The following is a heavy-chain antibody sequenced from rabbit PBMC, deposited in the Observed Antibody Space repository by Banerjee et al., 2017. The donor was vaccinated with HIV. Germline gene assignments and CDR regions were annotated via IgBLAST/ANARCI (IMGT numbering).Heavy chain of an antibody. J-gene: IGHJ6*01. D-gene: IGHD1-1*01. CDR3: ARDTSSSFSSYGMDL. V-gene: IGHV1S40*01. CDR1: GVSFSSSSY. CDR2: IDAGSSGFT. Sequence: QSLEESGGDLVKPGASLTLTCTASGVSFSSSSYVCWVRQAPGKGLEWIACIDAGSSGFTYFATWAIGRFTCSKSSSTTVTLQMTRLTAADTATYFCARDTSSSFSSYGMDLWGPGTLVTVS.